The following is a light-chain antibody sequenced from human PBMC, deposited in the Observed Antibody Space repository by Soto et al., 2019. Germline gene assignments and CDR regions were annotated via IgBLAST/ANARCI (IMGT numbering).Light chain of an antibody. J-gene: IGKJ1*01. V-gene: IGKV3-20*01. CDR1: QSVSSSY. Sequence: EIVLTQSPGTLSLSPGERATLSCRASQSVSSSYLAWYQQKPGQAPRLLIYGTSTRATGIPDRFSGSGSGTDSTLTISSCQPLDFAVNYFHLYDLSPWTFGRGTNVEIK. CDR2: GTS. CDR3: HLYDLSPWT.